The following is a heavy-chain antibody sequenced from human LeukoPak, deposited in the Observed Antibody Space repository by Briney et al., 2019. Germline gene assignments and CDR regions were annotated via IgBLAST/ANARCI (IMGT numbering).Heavy chain of an antibody. D-gene: IGHD2-15*01. CDR3: ARGADGVSSNSRGWFDP. Sequence: GGSLRLSCAASGFTVSSNYMSWVRQAPGKGLEWVSSISTSSSYIYYADSVRGRFTISRDNAKNSLYLQMNGLRAEDTAVYSCARGADGVSSNSRGWFDPWGQGTLVTVSS. CDR1: GFTVSSNY. V-gene: IGHV3-21*01. J-gene: IGHJ5*02. CDR2: ISTSSSYI.